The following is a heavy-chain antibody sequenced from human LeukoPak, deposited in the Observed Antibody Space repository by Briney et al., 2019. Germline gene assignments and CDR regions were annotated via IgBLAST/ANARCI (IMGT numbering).Heavy chain of an antibody. J-gene: IGHJ4*02. CDR2: ISGSGSGSST. CDR3: AKESVRYYGSGSYTFDY. CDR1: GFTFSSSA. D-gene: IGHD3-10*01. V-gene: IGHV3-23*01. Sequence: GGPLRLSCAASGFTFSSSAMSWVRQAPGKGREWVSTISGSGSGSSTYYADSVKGRFTISRDNSKNTLYLQMNSLRAEDTAVYYCAKESVRYYGSGSYTFDYWGQGTLVTVSS.